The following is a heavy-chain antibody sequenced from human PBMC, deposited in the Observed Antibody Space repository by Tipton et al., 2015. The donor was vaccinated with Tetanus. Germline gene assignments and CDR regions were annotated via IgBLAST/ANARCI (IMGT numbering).Heavy chain of an antibody. Sequence: TLSLTCTVSGASISSGGYFWNWIRHHPGKGLEWIGYIYYSGSTYYNPSLKSRVAISVDTSKNQFFLKVRSVAAADTAVYYCARGGRDAYNNPLGAFDVWGRGTTVTVSS. CDR1: GASISSGGYF. D-gene: IGHD5-24*01. J-gene: IGHJ3*01. V-gene: IGHV4-31*03. CDR3: ARGGRDAYNNPLGAFDV. CDR2: IYYSGST.